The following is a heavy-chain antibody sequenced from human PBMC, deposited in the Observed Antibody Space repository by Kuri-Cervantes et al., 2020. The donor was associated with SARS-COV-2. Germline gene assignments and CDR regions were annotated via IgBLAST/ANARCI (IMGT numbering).Heavy chain of an antibody. Sequence: GSLRPSCAASGFTFSSYGMHWVRQPPGKGLEWIGEIYQSGSNNYNPSLKSRVTISVDKSKNQFSLKLSSVTAADTAVYYCARKVGGGDLYYYGMDVWGQGTTVTVSS. CDR3: ARKVGGGDLYYYGMDV. CDR1: GFTFSSYG. D-gene: IGHD4-17*01. CDR2: IYQSGSN. J-gene: IGHJ6*02. V-gene: IGHV4-4*02.